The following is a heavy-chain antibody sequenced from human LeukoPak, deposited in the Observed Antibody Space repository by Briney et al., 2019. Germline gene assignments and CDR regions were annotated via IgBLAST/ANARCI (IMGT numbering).Heavy chain of an antibody. D-gene: IGHD1-26*01. V-gene: IGHV1-2*02. CDR3: ARDRWEQWFAKATDRDAFDI. Sequence: ASVKVSCKASGYTFTGYYMHWVRQAPGQGLEWMGWINPNSGGTNYAQKFQGRVTMTRDTSISTAYMELSRLRSDDTAVYYCARDRWEQWFAKATDRDAFDIWGQGTMVTVSS. CDR1: GYTFTGYY. CDR2: INPNSGGT. J-gene: IGHJ3*02.